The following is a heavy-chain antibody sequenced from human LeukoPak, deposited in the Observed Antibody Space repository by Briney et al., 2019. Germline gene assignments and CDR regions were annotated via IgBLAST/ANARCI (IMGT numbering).Heavy chain of an antibody. CDR3: ARDIVVVVAATPFGMEAFDI. Sequence: ASVKVSCKASGYTFTSYGISWVRQAPGQGLEWMGWISAYNGNTNYAQKLQGRVTMTTDTSTSTAYMELRSLRSDDTAVYYCARDIVVVVAATPFGMEAFDIWGQGTMVTVSS. V-gene: IGHV1-18*01. J-gene: IGHJ3*02. CDR2: ISAYNGNT. CDR1: GYTFTSYG. D-gene: IGHD2-15*01.